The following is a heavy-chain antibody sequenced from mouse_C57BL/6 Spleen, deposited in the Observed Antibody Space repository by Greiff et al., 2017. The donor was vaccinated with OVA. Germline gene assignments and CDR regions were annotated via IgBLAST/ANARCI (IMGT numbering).Heavy chain of an antibody. Sequence: EVKLMESGGGLVQPGGSLKLSCAASGFTFSDYGMAWVRQAPRKGPEWVAFISNLAYSIYYADTVTGRFTISGENAKNTLYLEMSRLRSEDTAMYYCARGGDGYPYWYFDVWGTGTTVTVSS. D-gene: IGHD2-3*01. J-gene: IGHJ1*03. V-gene: IGHV5-15*01. CDR2: ISNLAYSI. CDR1: GFTFSDYG. CDR3: ARGGDGYPYWYFDV.